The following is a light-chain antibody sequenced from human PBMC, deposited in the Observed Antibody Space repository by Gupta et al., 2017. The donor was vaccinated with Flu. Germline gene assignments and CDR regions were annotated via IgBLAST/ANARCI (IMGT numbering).Light chain of an antibody. J-gene: IGLJ1*01. CDR3: SSHAGRVTWV. V-gene: IGLV2-11*01. CDR1: SNDVGGSNR. CDR2: DVT. Sequence: QSAPTQPRSVSGSPGPSAPSSCLGSSNDVGGSNRVPWYQQRPAKAPKLILYDVTERPSGVPDRFSGSKSGNTASLTISGLQADDEADYYCSSHAGRVTWVFGTGTTVIVL.